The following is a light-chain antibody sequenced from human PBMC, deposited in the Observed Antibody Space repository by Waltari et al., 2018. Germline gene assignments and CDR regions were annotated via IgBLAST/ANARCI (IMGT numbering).Light chain of an antibody. CDR1: QSVDSH. J-gene: IGKJ4*01. CDR3: QHYENWPHT. V-gene: IGKV3-15*01. CDR2: VAS. Sequence: EIVMTQSPATLSVSPGERATLSCRASQSVDSHVAWYKQEPGQAPRLLISVASTRATDIPARFSGSGSGTEFNLTISSLQSEDSGVYYCQHYENWPHTFGGGTKVEIK.